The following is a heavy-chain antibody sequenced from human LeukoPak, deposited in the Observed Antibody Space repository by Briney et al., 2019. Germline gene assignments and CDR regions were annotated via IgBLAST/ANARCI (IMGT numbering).Heavy chain of an antibody. CDR3: ARFQWGATDAFDI. J-gene: IGHJ3*02. Sequence: GGSLRLSCAVSGFTFSSYWMSWVRQAPGKGLEWVANIKQDGSEKYYVDSVKGRFTISRDNAKNSLYLQMNSLRAEDTAVYYCARFQWGATDAFDIWGQGTMVTVSS. V-gene: IGHV3-7*01. CDR2: IKQDGSEK. CDR1: GFTFSSYW. D-gene: IGHD1-26*01.